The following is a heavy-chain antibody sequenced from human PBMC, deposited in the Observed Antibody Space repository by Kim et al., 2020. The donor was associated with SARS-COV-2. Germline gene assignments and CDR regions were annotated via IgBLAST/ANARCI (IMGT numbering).Heavy chain of an antibody. D-gene: IGHD3-10*01. CDR3: AREIDYYGSGSYVDY. Sequence: PSLKSRVTISVDTSKNQCSLKLSSVTAADTAVYYCAREIDYYGSGSYVDYWGQGTLVTVSS. J-gene: IGHJ4*02. V-gene: IGHV4-59*01.